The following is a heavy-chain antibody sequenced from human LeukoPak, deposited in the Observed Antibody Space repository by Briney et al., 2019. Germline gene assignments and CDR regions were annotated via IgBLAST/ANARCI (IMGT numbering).Heavy chain of an antibody. D-gene: IGHD6-19*01. CDR2: INHSGST. CDR3: ARDPGYSSGWLISP. CDR1: GGSFSGYY. V-gene: IGHV4-34*01. Sequence: SETLSLTCAVYGGSFSGYYWSWIRQPPGKGLEWIGEINHSGSTNYNPSLKSRVTISVDTSKNQFSLKLSSVTAADTAVYYCARDPGYSSGWLISPWGRGTLVTVSS. J-gene: IGHJ4*02.